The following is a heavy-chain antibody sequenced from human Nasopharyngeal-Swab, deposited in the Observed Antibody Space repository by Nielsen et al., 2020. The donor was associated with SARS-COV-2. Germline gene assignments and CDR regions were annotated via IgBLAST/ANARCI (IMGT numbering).Heavy chain of an antibody. J-gene: IGHJ4*02. D-gene: IGHD4-23*01. CDR3: AKDSGTTVADY. Sequence: GESLKISCAASGFTFSNAWMSWVRQAPGKGLEWVAVISYDGSNKYYADSVKGRFTISRDNSKNTLYLQMNSLRAEDTAVYYCAKDSGTTVADYWGQGTLVTVSS. CDR2: ISYDGSNK. CDR1: GFTFSNAW. V-gene: IGHV3-30*18.